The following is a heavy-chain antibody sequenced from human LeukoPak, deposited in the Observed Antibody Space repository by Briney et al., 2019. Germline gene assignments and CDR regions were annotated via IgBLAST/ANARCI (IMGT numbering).Heavy chain of an antibody. Sequence: PGGSLRLSCAASGFTFNIYSMNWVRQAPGKGLEWVSSISGTSNYIYYADSVKGRFTISRDNAKNSLYLHMNSLRAEDTAVYYCGRGLQLWYPGDAFDIWGQGTMVTVSS. CDR2: ISGTSNYI. J-gene: IGHJ3*02. V-gene: IGHV3-21*01. CDR3: GRGLQLWYPGDAFDI. CDR1: GFTFNIYS. D-gene: IGHD5-18*01.